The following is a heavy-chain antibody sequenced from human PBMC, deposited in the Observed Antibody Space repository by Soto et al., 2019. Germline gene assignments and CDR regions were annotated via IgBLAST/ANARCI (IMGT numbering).Heavy chain of an antibody. CDR1: GFTFTSSA. Sequence: SVKVSCKASGFTFTSSAVQWVRQARGQRLGWIGWIVVGSGNTNYAQKFQERVTITRDMSTSTAYMELSSLRSEDTAVYYCAAGPEPHSSKYSGSSPHFDYWGQGTLVTVSS. D-gene: IGHD6-6*01. CDR3: AAGPEPHSSKYSGSSPHFDY. V-gene: IGHV1-58*01. CDR2: IVVGSGNT. J-gene: IGHJ4*02.